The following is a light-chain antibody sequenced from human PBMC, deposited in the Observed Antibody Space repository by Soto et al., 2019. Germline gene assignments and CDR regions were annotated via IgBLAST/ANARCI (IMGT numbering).Light chain of an antibody. CDR3: QQVKSYPLT. J-gene: IGKJ4*01. CDR2: AAS. Sequence: DIHMTQSPSTLSVSVVDIVTITFLASQTISSWLAWYQQKPGKAPNLLVYAASTLQSGVPSRFSGSGSGTDFTLTISSLQAQDLATYYCQQVKSYPLTFGGGTKVDIK. V-gene: IGKV1-5*01. CDR1: QTISSW.